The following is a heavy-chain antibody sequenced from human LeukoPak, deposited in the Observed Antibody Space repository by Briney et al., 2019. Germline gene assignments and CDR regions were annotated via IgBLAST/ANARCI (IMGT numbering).Heavy chain of an antibody. D-gene: IGHD6-19*01. Sequence: GXSFXXXYWSWIRQPPGKGVEGIGEINHSGSTNYNPSLKSRVTISVDTSKNQFSLQLSSVTAAATAVYYCAPYSSGWSSFDYWGQGTLVTVSS. V-gene: IGHV4-34*01. J-gene: IGHJ4*02. CDR3: APYSSGWSSFDY. CDR1: GXSFXXXY. CDR2: INHSGST.